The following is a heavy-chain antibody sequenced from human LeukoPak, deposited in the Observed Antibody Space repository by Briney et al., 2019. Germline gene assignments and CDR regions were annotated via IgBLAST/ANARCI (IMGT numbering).Heavy chain of an antibody. V-gene: IGHV1-2*02. CDR1: GYTFTGYY. CDR3: ARLTGTGAFDI. D-gene: IGHD1-7*01. Sequence: ASVKVSCKASGYTFTGYYLHWVRQAPGQGIEWMGWINPNSGGTNYAQKLQGRVTMTTDTSTSTAYMELRSLRSDDTAVYYCARLTGTGAFDIWGQGTMVTVSS. CDR2: INPNSGGT. J-gene: IGHJ3*02.